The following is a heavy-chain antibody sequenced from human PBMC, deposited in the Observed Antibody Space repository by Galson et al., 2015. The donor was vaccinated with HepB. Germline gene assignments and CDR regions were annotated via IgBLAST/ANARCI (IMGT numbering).Heavy chain of an antibody. CDR2: IYHSGST. J-gene: IGHJ4*02. Sequence: TLSLTCAVSGGSISSGGYSWSWIRQPPGKGLEWIGYIYHSGSTYYNPSLKSRVTISVDRSKNQFSLKLSSVTAADTAVYYCARDSGYDDGPFDYWGQGTLVTVSS. D-gene: IGHD5-12*01. CDR1: GGSISSGGYS. V-gene: IGHV4-30-2*01. CDR3: ARDSGYDDGPFDY.